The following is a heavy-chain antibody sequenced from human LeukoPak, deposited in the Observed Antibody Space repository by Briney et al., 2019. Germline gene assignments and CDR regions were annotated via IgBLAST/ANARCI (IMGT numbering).Heavy chain of an antibody. CDR1: GFTFSDYY. J-gene: IGHJ5*02. CDR3: ARAGIPVAPSGNWFDP. CDR2: ISFTGTAI. D-gene: IGHD6-19*01. V-gene: IGHV3-11*01. Sequence: GGSLRLSCAASGFTFSDYYMSWIRQAPGKGLEWISYISFTGTAIYYADSVRGRLTISRDNAKNSLYLQMNSLRVEDTAVYYCARAGIPVAPSGNWFDPWGQGTLVTVSS.